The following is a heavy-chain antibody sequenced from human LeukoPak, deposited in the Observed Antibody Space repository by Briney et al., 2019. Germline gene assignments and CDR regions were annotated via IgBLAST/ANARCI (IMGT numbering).Heavy chain of an antibody. D-gene: IGHD3-22*01. CDR3: ARDGYPDSSGYYYHY. CDR1: GFTFSDYY. V-gene: IGHV3-11*01. Sequence: GGSLRLSCAASGFTFSDYYMSWIRQAPGKGLEGVSYISSSGSTIYYADSVKGRFTISRDNAKNSLYLQMNSLRAEDTAVYYCARDGYPDSSGYYYHYWGQGTLVTVSS. J-gene: IGHJ4*02. CDR2: ISSSGSTI.